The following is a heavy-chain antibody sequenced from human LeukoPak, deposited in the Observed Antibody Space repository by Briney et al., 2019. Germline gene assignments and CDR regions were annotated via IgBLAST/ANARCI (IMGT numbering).Heavy chain of an antibody. CDR3: ARDGDYGTGSYYRGCIDS. Sequence: ASVKVSCKTSGYSFTIHWVRQAPGQGLEWMGWIHPRRGDTNYAQKFQGRVTMTRDTSISTAYLDLRSLRSDDTAGYYCARDGDYGTGSYYRGCIDSWGQGTPVTVSP. V-gene: IGHV1-2*02. D-gene: IGHD3-10*01. CDR2: IHPRRGDT. CDR1: GYSFT. J-gene: IGHJ4*02.